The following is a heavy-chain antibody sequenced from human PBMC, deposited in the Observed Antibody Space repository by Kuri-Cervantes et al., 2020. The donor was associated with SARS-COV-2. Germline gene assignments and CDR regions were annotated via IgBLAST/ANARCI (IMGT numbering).Heavy chain of an antibody. V-gene: IGHV3-33*08. CDR3: TTDPNYDFWSGYPQFDY. J-gene: IGHJ4*02. CDR2: IWFGGTNK. D-gene: IGHD3-3*01. CDR1: GFNFATYG. Sequence: GESLKISCAASGFNFATYGMHWVRQAPGKGLEWVALIWFGGTNKYYADSVKGRFTISRDNSRNTLYLQMNSLKTEDTAVYYCTTDPNYDFWSGYPQFDYWGQGTLVTVSS.